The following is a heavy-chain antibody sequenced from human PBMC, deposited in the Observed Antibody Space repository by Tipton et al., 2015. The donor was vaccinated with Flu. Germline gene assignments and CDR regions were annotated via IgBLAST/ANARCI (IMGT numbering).Heavy chain of an antibody. J-gene: IGHJ4*02. Sequence: TLSLTCAVSGYSISSGYYWGWIRQPPGKGLEWIGSIYHSGSTYYNPSLKSRVTISVDTSKNQFSLKLSSVTAADTAVYYCASTVLYSGYDYWTFDYWGQGTLVTVSS. CDR3: ASTVLYSGYDYWTFDY. V-gene: IGHV4-38-2*01. CDR2: IYHSGST. CDR1: GYSISSGYY. D-gene: IGHD5-12*01.